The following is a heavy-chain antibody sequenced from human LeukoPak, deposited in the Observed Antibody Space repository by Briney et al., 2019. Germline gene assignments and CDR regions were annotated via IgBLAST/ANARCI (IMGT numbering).Heavy chain of an antibody. CDR1: GFTFSSYA. V-gene: IGHV3-23*01. J-gene: IGHJ4*02. CDR3: AKATTVTTKVAA. CDR2: ISGSGGST. D-gene: IGHD4-11*01. Sequence: PGGSLRLSCAASGFTFSSYAMSWVRQAPGKGLEWVSAISGSGGSTYYADSVKGRFTISRDNSKNTPYLQMNSLGAEDTAVYYCAKATTVTTKVAAWGQGTLVTVSS.